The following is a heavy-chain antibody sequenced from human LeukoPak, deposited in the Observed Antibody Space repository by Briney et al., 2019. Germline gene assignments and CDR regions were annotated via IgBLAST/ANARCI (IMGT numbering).Heavy chain of an antibody. D-gene: IGHD1-26*01. CDR2: ISYGGST. Sequence: SETLSLTCTVSGGSISSSAYYWGWIRQPPGKGLEWIGSISYGGSTYHNPSLKSRVTISVDTSKNRFSLKLISVTAADTAVYYCATYSGTFYLQFDYWGQGTLVTVSS. V-gene: IGHV4-39*01. J-gene: IGHJ4*02. CDR1: GGSISSSAYY. CDR3: ATYSGTFYLQFDY.